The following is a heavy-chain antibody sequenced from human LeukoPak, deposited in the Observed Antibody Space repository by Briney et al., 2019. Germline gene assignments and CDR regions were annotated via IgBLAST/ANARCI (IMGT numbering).Heavy chain of an antibody. D-gene: IGHD4-23*01. Sequence: ASVKVSCKASGYTFTGYYMHWVRQAPGQGLEWMGWINPNSGGTNYAQKFQGRVTMTRDTSISTVYMELSRLRSDDTAVYYCATDPLYGGNSNDAFDIWGQGTMVTVSS. CDR3: ATDPLYGGNSNDAFDI. CDR2: INPNSGGT. J-gene: IGHJ3*02. V-gene: IGHV1-2*02. CDR1: GYTFTGYY.